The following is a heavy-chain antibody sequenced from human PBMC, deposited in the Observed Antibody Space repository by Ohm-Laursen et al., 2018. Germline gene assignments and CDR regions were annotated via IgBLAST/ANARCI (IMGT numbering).Heavy chain of an antibody. D-gene: IGHD3-10*01. CDR1: GDSISAHY. CDR2: IYTSEDT. CDR3: SRVGGIPLGAFDI. V-gene: IGHV4-4*07. Sequence: GTLSLTCSVSGDSISAHYWSWMRQPAGKGLEWIGRIYTSEDTNYNPSLKSRVTMSGDTSKNQFSLKLSSVTAADTAVYFCSRVGGIPLGAFDIWGQGTMVTVSS. J-gene: IGHJ3*02.